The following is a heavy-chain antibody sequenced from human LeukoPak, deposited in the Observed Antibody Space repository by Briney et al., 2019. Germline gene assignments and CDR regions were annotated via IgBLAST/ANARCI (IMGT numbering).Heavy chain of an antibody. CDR2: ISYDGSNK. J-gene: IGHJ6*02. D-gene: IGHD6-13*01. V-gene: IGHV3-30*18. Sequence: GRSLRLSCAASGFTFSSYGMHWVRQAPGKGLEGVAVISYDGSNKYYADSVKGRFTISRDNSKNTLYLQMNSLRAEDTAVYYCAKDRAGYYYYGMDVWGQGTTVTVSS. CDR3: AKDRAGYYYYGMDV. CDR1: GFTFSSYG.